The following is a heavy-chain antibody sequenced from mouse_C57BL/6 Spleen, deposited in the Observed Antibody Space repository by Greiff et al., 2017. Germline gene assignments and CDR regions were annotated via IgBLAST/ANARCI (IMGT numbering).Heavy chain of an antibody. D-gene: IGHD4-1*01. CDR3: TRTGPWYFDV. J-gene: IGHJ1*03. CDR2: IRLKSDNYAT. Sequence: EVMLVESGGGLVQPGGSMKLSCVASGFTFSNYWMNWVRQSPEKGLEWVAQIRLKSDNYATHYAESVKGRFTISRDDSKSSVYLQMNNLRAEGTGIYYCTRTGPWYFDVWGTGTTVTVSS. CDR1: GFTFSNYW. V-gene: IGHV6-3*01.